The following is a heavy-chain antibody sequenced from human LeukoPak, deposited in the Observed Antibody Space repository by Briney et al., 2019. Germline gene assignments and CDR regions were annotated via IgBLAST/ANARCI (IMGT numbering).Heavy chain of an antibody. J-gene: IGHJ4*02. V-gene: IGHV4-39*07. CDR1: GGSISSGGYY. Sequence: SETLSLTCTVSGGSISSGGYYWSWIRQPPGKGLGWIGEINHSGSTNYNPSLKSRVTISVDTSKNQFSLKLSSVTAADTAVYYCARGEGYFDYWGQGTLVTVSS. CDR2: INHSGST. D-gene: IGHD3-16*01. CDR3: ARGEGYFDY.